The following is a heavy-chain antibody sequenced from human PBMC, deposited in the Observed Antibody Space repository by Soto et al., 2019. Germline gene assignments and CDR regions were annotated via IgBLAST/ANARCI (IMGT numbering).Heavy chain of an antibody. CDR3: AHVRTLNTPYYFDS. Sequence: QITLKESGPTLVKPTEALTLTCTFSGFSLTTSGMGVGWIRQSPGKALECLALIYCDDDKRYSPSLKSRRTITKDASKNQVVLTMTNMDPVDTATYYCAHVRTLNTPYYFDSWGQGTVVTVSS. V-gene: IGHV2-5*02. J-gene: IGHJ4*02. CDR1: GFSLTTSGMG. D-gene: IGHD3-16*01. CDR2: IYCDDDK.